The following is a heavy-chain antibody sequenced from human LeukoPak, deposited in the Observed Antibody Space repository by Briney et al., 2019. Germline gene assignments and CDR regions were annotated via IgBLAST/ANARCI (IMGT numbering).Heavy chain of an antibody. CDR3: ASADRDYNWFDT. Sequence: SHTLSLLCAISGDSVSSNSAAWNWIRQSTSRGLEWLGRTYYRSKWYNDYAVSVKSRITINPDTSKHQFSLHLNSVTPEDTAVYYCASADRDYNWFDTWGQGTLVTVSS. V-gene: IGHV6-1*01. CDR1: GDSVSSNSAA. CDR2: TYYRSKWYN. J-gene: IGHJ5*02. D-gene: IGHD2-21*02.